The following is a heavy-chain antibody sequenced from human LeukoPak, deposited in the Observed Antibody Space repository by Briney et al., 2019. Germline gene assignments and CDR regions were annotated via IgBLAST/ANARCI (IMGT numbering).Heavy chain of an antibody. Sequence: GGSLRLSCAASGFTFDDCAMHWVRQAPGKGLEWVSFISWDGGSTSYADSVKGRFSISRDNSKNSLYLQMSSLRPEDTALYYCAKDDSNAWYGEMNYWGQGTLVTVSS. J-gene: IGHJ4*02. CDR2: ISWDGGST. V-gene: IGHV3-43D*03. D-gene: IGHD3-10*01. CDR1: GFTFDDCA. CDR3: AKDDSNAWYGEMNY.